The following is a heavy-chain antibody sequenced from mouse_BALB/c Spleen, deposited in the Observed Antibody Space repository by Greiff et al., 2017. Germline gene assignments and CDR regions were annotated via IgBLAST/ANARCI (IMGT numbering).Heavy chain of an antibody. CDR1: GFAFSSYD. Sequence: EVQGVESGGGLVKPGGSLKLSCAASGFAFSSYDMSWVRQTPEKRLEWVAYISSGGGSTYYPDTVKGRFTISRDNAKNTLYLQMSSLKSEDTAMYYCARHVHYGSSYGFAYWGQGTLVTVSA. J-gene: IGHJ3*01. CDR3: ARHVHYGSSYGFAY. CDR2: ISSGGGST. V-gene: IGHV5-12-1*01. D-gene: IGHD1-1*01.